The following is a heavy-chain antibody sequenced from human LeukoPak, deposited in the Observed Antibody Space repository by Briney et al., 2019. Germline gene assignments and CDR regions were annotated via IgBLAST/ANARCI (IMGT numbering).Heavy chain of an antibody. D-gene: IGHD3-16*01. V-gene: IGHV3-73*01. J-gene: IGHJ4*02. CDR2: IRSKPHSYAT. Sequence: HGGSLRLSCAASGFIFSASTIHWVRQASGKGLEWIGHIRSKPHSYATAYAASVKGRFTIYRDDSKNTAYLQMNSLKTEDTAVYYCIKVAGGFWGQGTLVTVSS. CDR3: IKVAGGF. CDR1: GFIFSAST.